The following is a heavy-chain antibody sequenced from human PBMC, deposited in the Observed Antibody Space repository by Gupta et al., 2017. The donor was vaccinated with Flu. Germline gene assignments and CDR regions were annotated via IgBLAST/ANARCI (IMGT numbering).Heavy chain of an antibody. CDR3: ARGYSYIFDY. Sequence: MNWIHQAPGKGLEWVSYISSGGITIYYADSVRGRFTISRDNARNSLYLQMNSLRAEDTAMYFCARGYSYIFDYWGQGTLVTVSS. V-gene: IGHV3-11*01. CDR2: ISSGGITI. D-gene: IGHD5-18*01. J-gene: IGHJ4*02.